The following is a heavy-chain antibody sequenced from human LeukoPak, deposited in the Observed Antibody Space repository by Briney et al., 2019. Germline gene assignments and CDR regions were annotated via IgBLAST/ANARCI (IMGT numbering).Heavy chain of an antibody. J-gene: IGHJ4*02. D-gene: IGHD3-22*01. CDR2: IIPILGIA. V-gene: IGHV1-69*04. Sequence: GASVKVSCKASGGTFSSYAISWVRQAPGQGLEWTGRIIPILGIANYAQKFQGRVTITADKSTSTAYMELSSLRSEDTAVYYCARARYYYDSSGPLYYLDYWGQGTLVTVSS. CDR1: GGTFSSYA. CDR3: ARARYYYDSSGPLYYLDY.